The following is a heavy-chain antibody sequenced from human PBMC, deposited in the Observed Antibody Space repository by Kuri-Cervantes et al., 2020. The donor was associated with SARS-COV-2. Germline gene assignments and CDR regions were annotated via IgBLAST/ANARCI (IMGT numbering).Heavy chain of an antibody. CDR3: ASGYITGTTVAYDP. J-gene: IGHJ5*02. Sequence: ESLKISCAVYGGSFSGYYWSWIRQPPGKGLEWIGKINHSGSTNYNPSLKSRVTMSVDTSKNQFSLKLSSVTAADTAVYYCASGYITGTTVAYDPWGQGTLVTVSS. CDR1: GGSFSGYY. V-gene: IGHV4-34*01. CDR2: INHSGST. D-gene: IGHD1-7*01.